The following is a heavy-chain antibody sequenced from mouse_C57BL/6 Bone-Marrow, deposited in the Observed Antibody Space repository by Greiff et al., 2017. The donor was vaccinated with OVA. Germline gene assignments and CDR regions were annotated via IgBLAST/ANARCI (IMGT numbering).Heavy chain of an antibody. Sequence: EVKLVESGPELVKPGASVKIPCKASGYTFTDYNMDWVKQSHGKSLEWIGDINPNSGGTIYNQKFKGKATLTVDKSSSTAYMELRSLTSEDTAVDDCARSYDYIYFSRDYCGQGTAVTVSS. CDR2: INPNSGGT. D-gene: IGHD2-4*01. CDR3: ARSYDYIYFSRDY. CDR1: GYTFTDYN. J-gene: IGHJ4*01. V-gene: IGHV1-18*01.